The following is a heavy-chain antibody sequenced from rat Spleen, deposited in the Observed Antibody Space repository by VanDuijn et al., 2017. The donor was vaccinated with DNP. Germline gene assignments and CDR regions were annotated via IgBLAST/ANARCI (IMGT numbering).Heavy chain of an antibody. Sequence: EVQLVESGGGLVQPGRSLKLSCVVSGITFSDHNMAWVRQAPKKGLEWVGTISYDRSDTYYRDSVKGRFTMSRDNAKSTLYLQMDSLRSEDTATYYCVSRPPPTRGPFDYWGQGVTVTVSS. CDR3: VSRPPPTRGPFDY. CDR2: ISYDRSDT. D-gene: IGHD1-4*01. V-gene: IGHV5-7*01. J-gene: IGHJ2*01. CDR1: GITFSDHN.